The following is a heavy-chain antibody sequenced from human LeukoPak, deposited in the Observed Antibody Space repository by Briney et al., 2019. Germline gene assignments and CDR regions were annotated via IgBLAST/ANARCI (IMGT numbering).Heavy chain of an antibody. CDR3: AKDRSSGYYRNYYYYYMDV. Sequence: GGSLRLSCAASGFTFSIYGMHWVRQAPGKGLEWVAFIRYDGGNKYYADSVKGRFTISRDNSKNTLYLQMNSLRAEDTAVYYCAKDRSSGYYRNYYYYYMDVWGKGTTVTISS. V-gene: IGHV3-30*02. CDR2: IRYDGGNK. D-gene: IGHD3-22*01. J-gene: IGHJ6*03. CDR1: GFTFSIYG.